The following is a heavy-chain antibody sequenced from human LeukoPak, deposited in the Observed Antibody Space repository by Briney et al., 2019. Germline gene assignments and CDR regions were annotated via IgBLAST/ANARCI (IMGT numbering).Heavy chain of an antibody. CDR1: GFTFSGYW. V-gene: IGHV3-7*01. Sequence: GGSLRLSCAASGFTFSGYWMNWVRQPPGKGLEWVANINQDGSEKYYVDSVKGRLTISRDNARRSLYLQMNSLRAEDTAVYYCAREAYCGGDCYSIDYWGQGTLVTVSS. CDR3: AREAYCGGDCYSIDY. D-gene: IGHD2-21*02. J-gene: IGHJ4*02. CDR2: INQDGSEK.